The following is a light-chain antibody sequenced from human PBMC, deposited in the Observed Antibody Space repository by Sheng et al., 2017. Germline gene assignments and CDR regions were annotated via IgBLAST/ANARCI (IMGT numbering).Light chain of an antibody. Sequence: QTVVTQEPSFSVSPGGTVTLTCGLSSGSVSTSYYPSWYQQTPGHAPRTLIYSTNTRSSGVPDRFSGSILGNKAALTITGAQADDESDYYCVLYMGSGIWVFGGGTKLTVL. CDR3: VLYMGSGIWV. CDR2: STN. CDR1: SGSVSTSYY. V-gene: IGLV8-61*01. J-gene: IGLJ3*02.